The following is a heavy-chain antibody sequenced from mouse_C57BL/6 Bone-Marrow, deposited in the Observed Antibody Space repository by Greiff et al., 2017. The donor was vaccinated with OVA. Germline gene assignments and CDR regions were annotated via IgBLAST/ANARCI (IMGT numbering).Heavy chain of an antibody. V-gene: IGHV5-17*01. Sequence: EVQRVESGGGLVKPGGSLKLSCAASGFTFSDYGMHWVRQAPEKGLEWVAYISSGSSTIYYADTVKGRFTISRDNAKNTLFLQMTSLRSEDTAMYYCASPYYGSSLWYFDVWGTGTTVTVSS. CDR1: GFTFSDYG. J-gene: IGHJ1*03. CDR3: ASPYYGSSLWYFDV. CDR2: ISSGSSTI. D-gene: IGHD1-1*01.